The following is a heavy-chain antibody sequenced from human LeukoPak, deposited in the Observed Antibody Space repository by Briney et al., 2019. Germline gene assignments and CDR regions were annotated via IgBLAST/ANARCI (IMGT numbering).Heavy chain of an antibody. CDR1: GFIFSSYG. D-gene: IGHD6-19*01. CDR2: VWYDGTNK. Sequence: GGSLRLSCAASGFIFSSYGIHWVRQAPGKGLEWVAVVWYDGTNKYYADSVKGRFTISRDNSKNTLYLQMNSLRAEDTAVYYCARSNTGWFDAFDIWGQGTMATVSS. J-gene: IGHJ3*02. V-gene: IGHV3-33*01. CDR3: ARSNTGWFDAFDI.